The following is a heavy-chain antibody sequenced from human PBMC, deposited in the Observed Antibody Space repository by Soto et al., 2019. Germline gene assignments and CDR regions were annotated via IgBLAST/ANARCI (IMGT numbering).Heavy chain of an antibody. J-gene: IGHJ6*02. CDR2: MNPNSGNT. CDR1: GYTFTTYD. Sequence: QVQLVQSGAEVRKPGASVKVSCKASGYTFTTYDINWVRQATGQGLEWMGWMNPNSGNTVYAQKFQGRVTMTRNTSINTAYMELTSLTYDDTAVYYCARYHDYYCMDVWGQGTTVTVSS. CDR3: ARYHDYYCMDV. V-gene: IGHV1-8*01.